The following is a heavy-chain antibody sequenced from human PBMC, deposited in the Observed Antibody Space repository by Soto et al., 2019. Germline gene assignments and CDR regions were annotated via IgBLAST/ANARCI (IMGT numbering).Heavy chain of an antibody. CDR1: GGTFSSYA. D-gene: IGHD1-7*01. Sequence: QVQLVQSGAEVKKPGSSVKVSCKASGGTFSSYAISWVRQAPGQGLEWMGGIIPIFGTANYAQKFQGRVTXXAXEXXSTAYMELSSLRSEDTAVYYCAIHRNHGTIYWFDPWGQGTLVTVSS. CDR2: IIPIFGTA. J-gene: IGHJ5*02. CDR3: AIHRNHGTIYWFDP. V-gene: IGHV1-69*12.